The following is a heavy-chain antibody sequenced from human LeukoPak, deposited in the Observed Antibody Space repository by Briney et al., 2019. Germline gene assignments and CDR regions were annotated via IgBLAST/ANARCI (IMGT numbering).Heavy chain of an antibody. CDR2: ISGSGGST. J-gene: IGHJ4*02. CDR3: ARDYGGNHGGTFDY. Sequence: GGSLRLSCAASGFTFSSYAMSWVRQAPGKGLEWVSAISGSGGSTYYADSVKGRFTISRDNSKNTLYLQMNSLRAEDTAVYYCARDYGGNHGGTFDYWGQGTLVTVSS. CDR1: GFTFSSYA. V-gene: IGHV3-23*01. D-gene: IGHD4-23*01.